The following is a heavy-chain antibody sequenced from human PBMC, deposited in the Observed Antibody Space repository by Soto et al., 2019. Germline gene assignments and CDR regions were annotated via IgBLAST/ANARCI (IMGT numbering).Heavy chain of an antibody. CDR2: ISANDVGT. CDR3: AKAKNDYNWDNRPPFDY. CDR1: GVKRVNYA. V-gene: IGHV3-23*01. D-gene: IGHD1-20*01. Sequence: LRDRCEAAGVKRVNYAVSWIRQTPGKGLDWVSLISANDVGTYYAESVKTRFTISTDQSRNTVYLQMDSLRADDTAIYYCAKAKNDYNWDNRPPFDYWGQGTLVTVSS. J-gene: IGHJ4*02.